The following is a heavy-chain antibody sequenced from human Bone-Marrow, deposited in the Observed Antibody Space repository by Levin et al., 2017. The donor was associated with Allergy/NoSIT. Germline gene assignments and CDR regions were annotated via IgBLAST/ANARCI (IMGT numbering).Heavy chain of an antibody. D-gene: IGHD3-16*02. CDR2: IHAGGST. V-gene: IGHV3-53*01. CDR3: AREDIRSPIYFIGSYPFGI. J-gene: IGHJ3*02. Sequence: GGSLRLSCAASGFAVSSNYLNGVRQAPGKGLEWVSSIHAGGSTYYADSVKGRFTISRDDCKYTLFLQRDSLRVRRTAVYYCAREDIRSPIYFIGSYPFGIWGRGTLVTVSS. CDR1: GFAVSSNY.